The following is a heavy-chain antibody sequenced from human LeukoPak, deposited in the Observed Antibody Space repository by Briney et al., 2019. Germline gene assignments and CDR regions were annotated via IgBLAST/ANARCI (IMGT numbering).Heavy chain of an antibody. J-gene: IGHJ4*02. Sequence: GRSLRLSCAASGFTFSSYAMHWVRQAPGKGLEWVAVISYDGSNKYYADSVKGRFTISRDNSKNTLYLQMNSLRAEDTAVYYCARGGIGTTYYWGQGTLVTVSS. CDR1: GFTFSSYA. CDR2: ISYDGSNK. CDR3: ARGGIGTTYY. D-gene: IGHD1-7*01. V-gene: IGHV3-30*01.